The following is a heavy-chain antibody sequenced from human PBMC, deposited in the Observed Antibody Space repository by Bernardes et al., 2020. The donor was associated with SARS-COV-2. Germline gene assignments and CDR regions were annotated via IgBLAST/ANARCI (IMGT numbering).Heavy chain of an antibody. Sequence: SIRLPCGGSVYTFNRFWRHWVRQATVQGLVWVSRIDTYWSVTNYADSVKGRFTISRDNAKNSLYLQMDSLRAEDTAIYYCARNVRTIAAPGAHYSDYWGQGSLVTVSS. CDR2: IDTYWSVT. V-gene: IGHV3-74*01. CDR3: ARNVRTIAAPGAHYSDY. D-gene: IGHD6-13*01. J-gene: IGHJ4*02. CDR1: VYTFNRFW.